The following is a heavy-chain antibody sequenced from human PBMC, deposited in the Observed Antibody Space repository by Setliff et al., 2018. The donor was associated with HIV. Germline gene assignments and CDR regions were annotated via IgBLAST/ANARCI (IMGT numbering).Heavy chain of an antibody. J-gene: IGHJ4*02. Sequence: PSETLSLTCAVSGYSISSGYYWGWIRQPPGKGLEWIGNIYHHGTTYYYPSLKGRVTISLDTSNNQFSLNLNSVTAADTAVYYCTVYNTGSSKDHYWGQGTPVTVSS. D-gene: IGHD2-8*02. CDR1: GYSISSGYY. CDR2: IYHHGTT. CDR3: TVYNTGSSKDHY. V-gene: IGHV4-38-2*01.